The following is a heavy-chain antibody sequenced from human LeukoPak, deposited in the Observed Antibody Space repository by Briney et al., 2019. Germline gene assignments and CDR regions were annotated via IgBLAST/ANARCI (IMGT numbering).Heavy chain of an antibody. V-gene: IGHV1-8*01. D-gene: IGHD4-17*01. CDR3: ASGDVTVTNNFDY. J-gene: IGHJ4*02. Sequence: ASVKVSCKASGYTFTSYDINWVRQAPGQGLEWMGWMNPNSGYTYSVQKFQGRVTMTRDTSISTAYMDLSSLRSEDTAVYYCASGDVTVTNNFDYWGQGTLVTVSS. CDR2: MNPNSGYT. CDR1: GYTFTSYD.